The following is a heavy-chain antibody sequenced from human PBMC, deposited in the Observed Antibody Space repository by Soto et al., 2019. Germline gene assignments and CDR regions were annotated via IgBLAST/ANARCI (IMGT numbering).Heavy chain of an antibody. CDR2: IIPIFGTA. CDR1: GGTFSSYA. J-gene: IGHJ4*02. D-gene: IGHD2-8*01. V-gene: IGHV1-69*13. CDR3: ARGLPNVLMVYTYFDY. Sequence: GASVKVSCKASGGTFSSYAISWVRQAPGQGLEWMGGIIPIFGTANYAQKFQGRVTXTADESTSTAYMELSSLRSEDTAVYYCARGLPNVLMVYTYFDYWGQGTLVTVSS.